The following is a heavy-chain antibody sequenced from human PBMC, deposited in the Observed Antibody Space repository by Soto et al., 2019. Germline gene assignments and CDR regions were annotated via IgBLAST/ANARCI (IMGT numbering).Heavy chain of an antibody. V-gene: IGHV1-18*01. Sequence: GASVKVSCKASGYTFTSKGISWVRQAPGQGLGWMGWISADKGNTNYAQKVQGRVTMTRDTSTSTVYMELRSLRSEDTAVYFCARDRAHGFDIWGQGTMVTV. CDR1: GYTFTSKG. J-gene: IGHJ3*02. CDR3: ARDRAHGFDI. CDR2: ISADKGNT.